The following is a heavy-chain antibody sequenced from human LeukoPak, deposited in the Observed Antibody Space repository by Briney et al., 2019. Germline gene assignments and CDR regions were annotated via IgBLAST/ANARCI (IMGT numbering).Heavy chain of an antibody. CDR3: AKYYYDGSGYSALGS. D-gene: IGHD3-22*01. CDR2: ISGSGGST. Sequence: GGSLRLSCAASGFTFSSYAMSWVRQAPGKGLEWVSAISGSGGSTYYADSVKGRFTISRDDSKNTLYLQMNRLRVEDTAVYFCAKYYYDGSGYSALGSWGQGTLVTVSS. CDR1: GFTFSSYA. J-gene: IGHJ5*01. V-gene: IGHV3-23*01.